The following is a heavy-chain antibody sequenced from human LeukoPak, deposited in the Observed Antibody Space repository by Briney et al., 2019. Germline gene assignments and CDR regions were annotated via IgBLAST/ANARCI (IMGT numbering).Heavy chain of an antibody. D-gene: IGHD3-16*02. CDR1: GFTFRDSA. CDR3: ARDIELSA. Sequence: GGSLRLSCAASGFTFRDSAMRWVRQAPGKGLEWVSLISFSGANTYYADSVKGRFTVSRDNTRDILDLQTNSRRAEDTAIYDSARDIELSAWGLGTMVTVSS. V-gene: IGHV3-23*01. J-gene: IGHJ3*01. CDR2: ISFSGANT.